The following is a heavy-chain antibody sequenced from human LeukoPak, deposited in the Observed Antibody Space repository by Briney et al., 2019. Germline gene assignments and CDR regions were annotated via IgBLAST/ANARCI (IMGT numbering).Heavy chain of an antibody. CDR3: ARGVAAAVYDAFDI. CDR1: GGSISSGSYY. V-gene: IGHV4-61*02. Sequence: SETLSLTCTVSGGSISSGSYYWSWIRQPAGKGLEWIGRIYTSGSTNYNPTLKSRVTISVDTSKNQFSLKLSSVTAADTAVYYCARGVAAAVYDAFDIWGQGTMVTVSS. J-gene: IGHJ3*02. D-gene: IGHD6-13*01. CDR2: IYTSGST.